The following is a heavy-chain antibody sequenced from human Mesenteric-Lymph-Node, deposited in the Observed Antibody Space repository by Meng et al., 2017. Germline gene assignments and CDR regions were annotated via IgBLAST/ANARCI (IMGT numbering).Heavy chain of an antibody. V-gene: IGHV1-18*01. D-gene: IGHD6-19*01. Sequence: ASVKVSCKASAYTSTSYGISWVRQAPGQGLEWMGWINPNNGNTNYALKLQGGVAMTTDTSTSTASMGLRSLRSDDTAVYYCARGGSGWYADFWGQGTLVTVSS. CDR2: INPNNGNT. CDR1: AYTSTSYG. CDR3: ARGGSGWYADF. J-gene: IGHJ4*02.